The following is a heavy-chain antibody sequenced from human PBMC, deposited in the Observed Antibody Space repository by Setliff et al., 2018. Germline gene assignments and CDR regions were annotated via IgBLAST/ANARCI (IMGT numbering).Heavy chain of an antibody. Sequence: ASVKVSCKAVGYTFLSYGLSWVRQAPGQGLEWMGWISAYTGKTDYAQNFQGRVTMTTDTSTNTAYLELRSLRYDGTAVYFCARAPRLEWILPTFDYWGQGTPVTVSS. CDR2: ISAYTGKT. CDR1: GYTFLSYG. D-gene: IGHD3-3*01. CDR3: ARAPRLEWILPTFDY. J-gene: IGHJ4*02. V-gene: IGHV1-18*01.